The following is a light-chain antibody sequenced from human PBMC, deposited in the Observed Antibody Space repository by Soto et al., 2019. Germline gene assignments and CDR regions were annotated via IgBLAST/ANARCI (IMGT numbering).Light chain of an antibody. J-gene: IGLJ1*01. CDR3: SSFTSRFTFV. CDR2: EVT. V-gene: IGLV2-14*01. Sequence: QSVLTQPASVSGSPGQSIAISCTGTRSDVGAYNYVSWYQQHPGKAPKLMISEVTNRPSGVSDRFSGSKSGNTASLTISGLQAEDEADYYCSSFTSRFTFVFGTVTKLTVL. CDR1: RSDVGAYNY.